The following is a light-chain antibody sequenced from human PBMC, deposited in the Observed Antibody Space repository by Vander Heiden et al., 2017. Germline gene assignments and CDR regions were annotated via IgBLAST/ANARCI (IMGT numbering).Light chain of an antibody. CDR3: AAWDDSLNGYV. V-gene: IGLV1-44*01. Sequence: QSVLTQPPSASGTPGQRVTISCSGSSSNIGSNTVNWYQQRPGTAPKLLIYSNNQRPSGVPDRFSGSKSRTSASLAISGLQSEDEADYYCAAWDDSLNGYVFGTGTKVTVL. J-gene: IGLJ1*01. CDR2: SNN. CDR1: SSNIGSNT.